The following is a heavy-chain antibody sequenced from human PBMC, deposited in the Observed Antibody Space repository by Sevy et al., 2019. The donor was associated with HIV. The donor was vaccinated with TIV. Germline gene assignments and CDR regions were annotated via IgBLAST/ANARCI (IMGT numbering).Heavy chain of an antibody. CDR2: INQDGSEK. CDR1: GFTFSSYW. D-gene: IGHD3-16*01. Sequence: GGSLRLSCAASGFTFSSYWMSWVRQAPGKGLEWVANINQDGSEKHDGDSVKGRVTISRDSSKNSLFLQVHSLRVEDTAVYYCARDSKADYNYGLEEMMACWGQRTLVTVSS. V-gene: IGHV3-7*01. J-gene: IGHJ4*02. CDR3: ARDSKADYNYGLEEMMAC.